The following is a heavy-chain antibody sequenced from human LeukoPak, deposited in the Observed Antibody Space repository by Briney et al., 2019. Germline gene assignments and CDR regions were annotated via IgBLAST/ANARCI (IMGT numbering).Heavy chain of an antibody. J-gene: IGHJ4*02. CDR3: ARDQRIGGYSYGLTGNFDY. V-gene: IGHV3-30-3*01. Sequence: GGSLRLSCAASGFTLSSYAMHWVRQAPGKGLEWVAVISDDGSNKYYADSVKGRFTISRDNSKNTLYLQMNSLRTEDTAVYYCARDQRIGGYSYGLTGNFDYWGQGTLVTVSS. CDR1: GFTLSSYA. D-gene: IGHD5-18*01. CDR2: ISDDGSNK.